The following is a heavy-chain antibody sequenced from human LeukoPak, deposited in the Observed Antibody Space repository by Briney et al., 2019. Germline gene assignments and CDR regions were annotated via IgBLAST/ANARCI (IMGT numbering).Heavy chain of an antibody. CDR1: GFPFSTYW. CDR3: ARVYLGAFDI. Sequence: GESLRLSCAASGFPFSTYWMSWVRQAPGKGLEWVANIKQDGSEKYYVDSVKGRFTISRDNAKNSLYLQMNSLRAEDTAVYYCARVYLGAFDIWGQGTMVTVSS. D-gene: IGHD2-8*01. V-gene: IGHV3-7*01. J-gene: IGHJ3*02. CDR2: IKQDGSEK.